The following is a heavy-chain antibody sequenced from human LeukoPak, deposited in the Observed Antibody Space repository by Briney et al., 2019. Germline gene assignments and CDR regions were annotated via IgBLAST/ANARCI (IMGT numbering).Heavy chain of an antibody. D-gene: IGHD1-14*01. CDR2: ISYDGSNK. CDR3: AKDGEITGTTWGAFDI. Sequence: GGSLRLSCAASGFTFSSYGMHWVRQAPGKGLEWVAVISYDGSNKYYADSVKGRFTISRDNSKNTLYLQMNSLRAEDTAVYYCAKDGEITGTTWGAFDIWGQGTMVTVS. V-gene: IGHV3-30*18. J-gene: IGHJ3*02. CDR1: GFTFSSYG.